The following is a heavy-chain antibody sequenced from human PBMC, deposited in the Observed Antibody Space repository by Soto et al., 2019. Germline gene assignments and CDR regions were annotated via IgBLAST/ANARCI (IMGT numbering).Heavy chain of an antibody. CDR3: ARERPIAAAGYYYGMDV. J-gene: IGHJ6*02. V-gene: IGHV4-39*01. Sequence: PSETLSLTCTVSGGSISSSSYYWGWIRQPPGKGLEWIGSIYYSGSTYYNPSLKSRVTISVDTSKNQFSLKLSSVTAADTAVYYCARERPIAAAGYYYGMDVWGQGTTVTVSS. CDR2: IYYSGST. CDR1: GGSISSSSYY. D-gene: IGHD6-13*01.